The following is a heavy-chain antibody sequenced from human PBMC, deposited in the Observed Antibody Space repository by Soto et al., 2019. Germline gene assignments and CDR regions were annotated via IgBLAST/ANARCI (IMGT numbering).Heavy chain of an antibody. D-gene: IGHD4-4*01. CDR1: GFTFSSYG. V-gene: IGHV3-33*01. CDR3: AREAYSNYSSYFDY. CDR2: IWYDGSNK. J-gene: IGHJ4*02. Sequence: GGSPRLSCAASGFTFSSYGMHWVRQAPGKGLDWVAVIWYDGSNKYYADSVKGRFTISRDNSKNKLYLQMNSLRAEDTAVYYCAREAYSNYSSYFDYWGQGTLVTVS.